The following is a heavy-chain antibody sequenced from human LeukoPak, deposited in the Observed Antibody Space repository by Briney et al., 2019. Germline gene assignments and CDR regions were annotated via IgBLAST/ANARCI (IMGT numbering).Heavy chain of an antibody. CDR2: ISISSDFI. Sequence: RGSLRLSCAASGFTFSSHNMKWVRQAPGKGLECVSSISISSDFIYYADSVAGRFTVSRDNAKNSLYLQMNSLRAEDTAMYYCAREGTVTLDYWGQGILVTVSS. CDR3: AREGTVTLDY. CDR1: GFTFSSHN. D-gene: IGHD4-17*01. V-gene: IGHV3-21*01. J-gene: IGHJ4*02.